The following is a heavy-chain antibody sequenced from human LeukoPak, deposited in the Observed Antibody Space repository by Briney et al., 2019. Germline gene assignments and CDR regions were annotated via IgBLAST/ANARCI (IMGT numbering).Heavy chain of an antibody. V-gene: IGHV1-18*01. Sequence: ASVKVSCKASGYTFTSYGISWVRQAPGQGLEWMGWISAYNANTNYAQKLQGRVTITADESTSTAYMELSSLRSEDTAVHYCTSAQYCGPDCYGNWFDPWGQGTLVTVSS. CDR2: ISAYNANT. CDR3: TSAQYCGPDCYGNWFDP. J-gene: IGHJ5*02. D-gene: IGHD2-21*01. CDR1: GYTFTSYG.